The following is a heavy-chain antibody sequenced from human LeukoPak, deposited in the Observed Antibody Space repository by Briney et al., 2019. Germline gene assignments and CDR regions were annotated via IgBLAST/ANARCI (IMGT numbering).Heavy chain of an antibody. Sequence: ASVKVSCKASGGTFSSYAISWVRQAPGQGLEWMGGIIPIFGTANYAQKFQGRVTITTDESTSTAYMELSGLRSEDTAVYYCARARAGGYCSSTSCFTQNFDYWGQGTLVTVSS. CDR1: GGTFSSYA. D-gene: IGHD2-2*02. V-gene: IGHV1-69*05. CDR2: IIPIFGTA. J-gene: IGHJ4*02. CDR3: ARARAGGYCSSTSCFTQNFDY.